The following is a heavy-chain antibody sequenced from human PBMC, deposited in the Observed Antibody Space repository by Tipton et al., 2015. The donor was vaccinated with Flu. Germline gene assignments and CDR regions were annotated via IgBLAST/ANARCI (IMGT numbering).Heavy chain of an antibody. D-gene: IGHD1-26*01. V-gene: IGHV4-31*02. CDR3: ARAGSYKGYFDY. CDR1: GVSIRSPDHH. CDR2: IFWSGTT. J-gene: IGHJ4*02. Sequence: GLVKPSETLSLTCDVSGVSIRSPDHHWTWLRHYPGKGLEWIGDIFWSGTTYYNPSLKRRIIISVDRSYSSFSLTMRSVTVADTAVYYCARAGSYKGYFDYWGQGTLVTVSS.